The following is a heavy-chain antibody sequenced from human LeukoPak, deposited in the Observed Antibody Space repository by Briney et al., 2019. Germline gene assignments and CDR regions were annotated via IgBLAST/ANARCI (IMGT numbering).Heavy chain of an antibody. CDR1: GFTFSSYA. D-gene: IGHD3-10*01. J-gene: IGHJ4*02. V-gene: IGHV3-23*01. Sequence: GGSLRLSCAASGFTFSSYAMSWVRQAPGKGLEWVSAISGSGGSTYYADSVKGRFTISRDNSKNTLYLQMNSLRSDDTAVYYLLSDMVRGVIIREPFDYWGQGTLVTVSS. CDR3: LSDMVRGVIIREPFDY. CDR2: ISGSGGST.